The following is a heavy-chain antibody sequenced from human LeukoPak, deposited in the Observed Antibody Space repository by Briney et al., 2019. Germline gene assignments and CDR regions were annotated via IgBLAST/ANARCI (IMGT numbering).Heavy chain of an antibody. D-gene: IGHD6-6*01. V-gene: IGHV3-30*03. CDR1: GFTFSSYG. Sequence: GRSLRLSCAASGFTFSSYGMHWVRQAPGKGLEWVAVISYDGSNKYYADSVKGRFTISRDNSKNTLYLQMNSLRAEDTAVYYCARGNGKSQLPLTQIDYWGQGTLVTVSS. J-gene: IGHJ4*02. CDR3: ARGNGKSQLPLTQIDY. CDR2: ISYDGSNK.